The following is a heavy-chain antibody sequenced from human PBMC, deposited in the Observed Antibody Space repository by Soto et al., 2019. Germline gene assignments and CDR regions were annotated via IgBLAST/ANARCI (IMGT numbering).Heavy chain of an antibody. CDR3: ASWLKGPDIGNYYYGMEV. CDR2: IMPIFRAP. Sequence: QVQLVQSGAEVKKPGSSVKVSCKASGGAFSDYAFSWVRQAPGQGLEWLGGIMPIFRAPDYAQKFQGRVTITADEFTRTSYMEMNSLRSEDTAVYYCASWLKGPDIGNYYYGMEVWGQGTTVTVS. CDR1: GGAFSDYA. V-gene: IGHV1-69*12. J-gene: IGHJ6*02. D-gene: IGHD2-15*01.